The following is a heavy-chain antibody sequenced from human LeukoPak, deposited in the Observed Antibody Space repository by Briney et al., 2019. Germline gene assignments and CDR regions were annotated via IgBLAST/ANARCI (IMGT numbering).Heavy chain of an antibody. Sequence: PGGSLRLSCAASGFTFSSYWMSWVRQAPGKGLEWVANIKQDGSEKYYVDSVKGRFTISRDNAKNSLYLQMNSLRAEDTAVYYCARDLFPYSGSYYEGYWGQGTLVTVSS. CDR2: IKQDGSEK. J-gene: IGHJ4*02. CDR3: ARDLFPYSGSYYEGY. D-gene: IGHD1-26*01. V-gene: IGHV3-7*01. CDR1: GFTFSSYW.